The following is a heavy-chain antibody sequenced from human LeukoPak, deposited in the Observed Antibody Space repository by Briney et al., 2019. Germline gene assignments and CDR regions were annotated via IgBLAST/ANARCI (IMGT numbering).Heavy chain of an antibody. Sequence: QAGGSLRLSCEASGFTFISYSMAWVRQAPGKGLEWVSYITSTSATILYADSVRGRFIISMDNAKNSLYLQMNYLRAEDTAVYYCARDISSDGYNSWGRGTLVTVSS. CDR2: ITSTSATI. D-gene: IGHD5-24*01. CDR1: GFTFISYS. J-gene: IGHJ4*02. V-gene: IGHV3-48*01. CDR3: ARDISSDGYNS.